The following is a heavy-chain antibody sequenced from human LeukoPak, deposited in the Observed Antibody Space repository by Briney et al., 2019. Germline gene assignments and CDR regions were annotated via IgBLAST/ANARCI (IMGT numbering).Heavy chain of an antibody. CDR3: ARTLGYCSA. J-gene: IGHJ5*02. D-gene: IGHD2-15*01. Sequence: ASVKVSCTASGYTFASNGISWVRQAPGQGLEWMGWISPYNGNTKYAQKFEGRVTMTTDKSTSTAYMELRSLRSDDTAVYYCARTLGYCSAWGQGTLATVSS. V-gene: IGHV1-18*01. CDR1: GYTFASNG. CDR2: ISPYNGNT.